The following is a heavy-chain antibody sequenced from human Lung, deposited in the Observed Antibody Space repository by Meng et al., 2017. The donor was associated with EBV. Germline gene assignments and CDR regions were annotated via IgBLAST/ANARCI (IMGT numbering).Heavy chain of an antibody. CDR2: TYYRSKWYN. V-gene: IGHV6-1*01. Sequence: QVQRMGSGPERVKPSQPLPLTCTVSCGSISSAAWTWIRQSPSRGLEWLGRTYYRSKWYNDYAVFVKSRITINPDTSKNQFSLQLNSVTPEDTAVYYCARGATSVFDLWGRGTLVTVSS. CDR1: CGSISSAA. J-gene: IGHJ2*01. CDR3: ARGATSVFDL.